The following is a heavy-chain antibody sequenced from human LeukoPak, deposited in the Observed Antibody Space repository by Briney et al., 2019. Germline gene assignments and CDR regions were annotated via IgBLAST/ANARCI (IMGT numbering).Heavy chain of an antibody. V-gene: IGHV1-69*13. CDR2: IIPIFGTA. Sequence: GASVKVSCKASGGTFSSYAISWVRQAPGQGLEWMGGIIPIFGTANYAQKFQGRVTITADEATSTAYMELSSLRSEDTAVYYCARGGYSYGPPCYYYYMDVWGKGTTVTVSS. J-gene: IGHJ6*03. D-gene: IGHD5-18*01. CDR1: GGTFSSYA. CDR3: ARGGYSYGPPCYYYYMDV.